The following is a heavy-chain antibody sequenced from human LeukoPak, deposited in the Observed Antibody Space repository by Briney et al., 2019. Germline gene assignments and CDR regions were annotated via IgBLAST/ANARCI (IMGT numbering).Heavy chain of an antibody. CDR1: GFTFSSYS. D-gene: IGHD4-23*01. CDR2: IRYDGSNK. CDR3: AKGDYGGNSHTFDI. Sequence: GGSLRLSCAASGFTFSSYSMNWVRQAPGKGLEWVAFIRYDGSNKDYADSVKGRFTLSRDNSKNTLSLQLNSLRSEDTAVYFCAKGDYGGNSHTFDIWGQGTMVTVSS. J-gene: IGHJ3*02. V-gene: IGHV3-30*02.